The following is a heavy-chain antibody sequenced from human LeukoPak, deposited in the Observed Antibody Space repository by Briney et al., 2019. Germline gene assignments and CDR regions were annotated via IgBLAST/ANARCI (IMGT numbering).Heavy chain of an antibody. CDR2: IYYSGST. V-gene: IGHV4-39*07. J-gene: IGHJ6*03. Sequence: SETLSLTCTVSGGSISSSSYYWGWIRQPPGKGLEWIGSIYYSGSTYYNPSLKSRLTISIDTSNNQFSLKMSSVTAADTAVYFCARGGPPGYYYDYYMDVWGKGTTVTISS. CDR1: GGSISSSSYY. CDR3: ARGGPPGYYYDYYMDV.